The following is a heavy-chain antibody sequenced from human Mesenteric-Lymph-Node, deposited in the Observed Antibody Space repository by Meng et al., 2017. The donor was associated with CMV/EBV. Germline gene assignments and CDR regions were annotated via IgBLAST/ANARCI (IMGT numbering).Heavy chain of an antibody. J-gene: IGHJ6*02. CDR1: GGTFSSYT. D-gene: IGHD2-2*01. V-gene: IGHV1-69*02. CDR2: IIPILGIA. CDR3: AAPLGYCSSTSCYGHYYYGMDV. Sequence: SVKVSCKASGGTFSSYTISWVRQAPGQGLEWMGRIIPILGIANYAQKFQGRVTITADKSTSTAYMELSSLRSEDTAVYYCAAPLGYCSSTSCYGHYYYGMDVWGQGTTVTVSS.